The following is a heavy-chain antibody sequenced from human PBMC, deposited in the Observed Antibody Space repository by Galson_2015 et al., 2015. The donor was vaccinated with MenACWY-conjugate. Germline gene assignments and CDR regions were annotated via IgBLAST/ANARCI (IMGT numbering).Heavy chain of an antibody. J-gene: IGHJ5*02. CDR3: ARDGHSSTWNQYNWFDP. V-gene: IGHV1-69*13. Sequence: SVKVSCKASGGTFSSYGISWVRQAPEQGLEWMGAIIPIFGAANYAQRFQGRVTMTADESTTTAYMELGSLRSEDTAVYYCARDGHSSTWNQYNWFDPWGQGTLVTVSS. CDR2: IIPIFGAA. CDR1: GGTFSSYG. D-gene: IGHD6-13*01.